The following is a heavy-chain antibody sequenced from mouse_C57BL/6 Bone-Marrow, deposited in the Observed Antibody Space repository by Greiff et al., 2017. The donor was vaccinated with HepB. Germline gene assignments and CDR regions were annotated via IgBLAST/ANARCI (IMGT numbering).Heavy chain of an antibody. CDR1: GFTFSSYA. CDR2: ISSGGDYI. CDR3: TRDSTTVVERDYYAMDY. J-gene: IGHJ4*01. D-gene: IGHD1-1*01. Sequence: DVMLVESGEGLVKPGGSLKLSCAASGFTFSSYAMSWVRQTPEKRLEWVAYISSGGDYIYYADTVKGRFTISRDNARNTLYLQMSSLKSEDTAMYYCTRDSTTVVERDYYAMDYWGQGTSVTVSS. V-gene: IGHV5-9-1*02.